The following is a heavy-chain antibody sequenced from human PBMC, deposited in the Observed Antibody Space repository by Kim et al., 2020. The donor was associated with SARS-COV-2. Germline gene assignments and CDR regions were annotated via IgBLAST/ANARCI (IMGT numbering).Heavy chain of an antibody. CDR1: GYTFTSYG. J-gene: IGHJ3*02. Sequence: ASVKVSCKASGYTFTSYGISWVRQAPGQGLEWMGWISAYSGNTNYAQKLQGRVTMTTDTSTSTAYMELRSLRSDDTAVYYCARETYYYDSSGLRDGFDIWGQGTMVTVSP. D-gene: IGHD3-22*01. CDR3: ARETYYYDSSGLRDGFDI. V-gene: IGHV1-18*01. CDR2: ISAYSGNT.